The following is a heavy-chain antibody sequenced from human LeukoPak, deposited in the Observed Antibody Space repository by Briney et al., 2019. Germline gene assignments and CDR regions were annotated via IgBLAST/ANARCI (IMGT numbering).Heavy chain of an antibody. CDR3: ARVAGGKFHLDY. J-gene: IGHJ4*02. V-gene: IGHV3-21*01. CDR1: GFAFSTYS. CDR2: ITSTATYI. D-gene: IGHD6-13*01. Sequence: KSGGSLRLSCAASGFAFSTYSMNWVRQAPGKGLEWISSITSTATYIYYADSVKGRFTISRDNTKNSLYLQMNSLRAEGTAVYFCARVAGGKFHLDYWGQGTQVTVSS.